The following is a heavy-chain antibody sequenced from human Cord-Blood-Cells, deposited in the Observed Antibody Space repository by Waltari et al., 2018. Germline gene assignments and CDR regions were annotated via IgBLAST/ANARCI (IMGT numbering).Heavy chain of an antibody. CDR3: AKVAGSGSYFDY. Sequence: EVQLVESGGGLVQPGRSLRLSCAASGFTFDDYAMHWVRQAPGKGVGGVSGIRWNSGSIGYADSVKGRFTISRDNAKNSLYLQMNSLRAEDMALYYCAKVAGSGSYFDYWGQGTLVTVSS. V-gene: IGHV3-9*03. D-gene: IGHD1-26*01. CDR1: GFTFDDYA. CDR2: IRWNSGSI. J-gene: IGHJ4*02.